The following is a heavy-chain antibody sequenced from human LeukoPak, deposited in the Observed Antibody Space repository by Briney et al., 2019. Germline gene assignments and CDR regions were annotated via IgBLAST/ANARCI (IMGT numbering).Heavy chain of an antibody. CDR3: ARGVYCSGSNCYPRHGMDV. D-gene: IGHD2-15*01. J-gene: IGHJ6*02. CDR1: GFTFSSYE. V-gene: IGHV3-48*03. Sequence: GGSLSLSCAASGFTFSSYERNWVRQAPGKGLEWVSYITSGGSTIYYADSVKGRFTISRDNAKNSLYLQMNSLRAEDTAVYYCARGVYCSGSNCYPRHGMDVWGQGTTVTVSS. CDR2: ITSGGSTI.